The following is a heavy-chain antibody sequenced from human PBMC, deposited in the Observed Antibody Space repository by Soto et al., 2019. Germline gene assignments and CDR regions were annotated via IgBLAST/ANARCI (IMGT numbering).Heavy chain of an antibody. J-gene: IGHJ5*02. V-gene: IGHV4-31*03. D-gene: IGHD3-3*01. CDR3: ARATDFWSGYPNNNWFDP. CDR1: GGSISSGGYY. Sequence: QVQLQESGPGLVKPSQTLSLTCTVSGGSISSGGYYWSWIRQHPGKGLEWIGYIYYRGSTYYNPSLKSRVTISVDTSKNKFSLKLSSVPAADTAVYYCARATDFWSGYPNNNWFDPWGQGTLVTVSS. CDR2: IYYRGST.